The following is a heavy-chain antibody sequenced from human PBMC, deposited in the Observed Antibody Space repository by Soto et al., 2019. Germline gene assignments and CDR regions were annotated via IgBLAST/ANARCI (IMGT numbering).Heavy chain of an antibody. CDR1: GYTFTSYG. CDR3: ARDPFTGLWFGELLKPYYYYGMDV. V-gene: IGHV1-18*04. Sequence: QVQLVQSGAEVKKPGASVKVSCKASGYTFTSYGISWVRQAPGQGLEWMGWISAYNGNTNYAQKLQGRVTMTTDTPTSTAYMELRSLRSDDTAVYYCARDPFTGLWFGELLKPYYYYGMDVWGQGTTVTVSS. CDR2: ISAYNGNT. D-gene: IGHD3-10*01. J-gene: IGHJ6*02.